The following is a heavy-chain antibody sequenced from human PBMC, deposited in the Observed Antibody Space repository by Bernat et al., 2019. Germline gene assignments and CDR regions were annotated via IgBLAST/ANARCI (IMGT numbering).Heavy chain of an antibody. CDR2: LYSSGNT. CDR3: ARARKDCSSATCRETNLFDT. V-gene: IGHV3-53*02. D-gene: IGHD2-2*01. CDR1: GVSVSNNY. Sequence: EVRLVETGGDLIQPGGSLRISCAVSGVSVSNNYMSWARQAPGKGLEWVSVLYSSGNTHYADSVMGRFTISRDNAKNSLFLQMNSLIAEDTAVYYCARARKDCSSATCRETNLFDTWGQGALVTVSS. J-gene: IGHJ5*02.